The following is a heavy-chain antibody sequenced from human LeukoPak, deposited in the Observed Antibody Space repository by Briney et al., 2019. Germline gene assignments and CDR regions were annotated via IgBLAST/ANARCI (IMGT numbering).Heavy chain of an antibody. CDR2: IYQSDNT. V-gene: IGHV4-39*01. CDR1: GGANSGSSYY. D-gene: IGHD2-15*01. J-gene: IGHJ4*02. Sequence: SETLSLTCTVSGGANSGSSYYWGWIRQPPGKGLEWIGSIYQSDNTYYNPSLKSRVTISADTSKDQISLKLTSVTAADTAVYYCARQPPNCSGGSCYYFDPWGQGTLVTVSS. CDR3: ARQPPNCSGGSCYYFDP.